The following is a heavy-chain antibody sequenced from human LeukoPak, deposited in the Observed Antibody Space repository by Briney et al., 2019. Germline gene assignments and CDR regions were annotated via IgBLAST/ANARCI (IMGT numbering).Heavy chain of an antibody. CDR2: VYYTGAS. CDR3: ARVRGYSGYGIPYAFDI. V-gene: IGHV4-39*07. CDR1: GGSISSSSYY. D-gene: IGHD5-12*01. Sequence: SETLSLTCTVSGGSISSSSYYWGWIRQPPGKGLEWIGSVYYTGASYYNPSLKSRVTISIDTSKKHFSLKLTSVTAADTAVYYCARVRGYSGYGIPYAFDIWGQGTMVTVSS. J-gene: IGHJ3*02.